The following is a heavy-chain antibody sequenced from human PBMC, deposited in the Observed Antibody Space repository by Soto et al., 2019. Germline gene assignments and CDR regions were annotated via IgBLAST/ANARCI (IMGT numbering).Heavy chain of an antibody. CDR1: GGFISSSTNY. CDR3: ARLKGLRGYSGYAQNYGMDV. Sequence: PSETLSLTCTVSGGFISSSTNYWGWIRQPPGKGLESIGTIYYSGSTSYNPSLESRLTISVDTSKNQFSLRLTSVTAADTAMYYCARLKGLRGYSGYAQNYGMDVWGQGTTVTVSS. D-gene: IGHD5-12*01. J-gene: IGHJ6*02. V-gene: IGHV4-39*01. CDR2: IYYSGST.